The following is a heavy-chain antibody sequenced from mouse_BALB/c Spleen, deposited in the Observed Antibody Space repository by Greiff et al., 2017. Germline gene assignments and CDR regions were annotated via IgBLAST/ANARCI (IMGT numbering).Heavy chain of an antibody. D-gene: IGHD4-1*02. Sequence: QVQLKQSGAELVRPGVSVKISCKGSGYTFTDYAMHWVKQSHAKSLEWIGVISTYYGDASYNQKFKGKATMTVDKSSSTAYMELARLTSEDSAIYYCARRGATGTFDYWGQGTTLTVSS. V-gene: IGHV1S137*01. CDR1: GYTFTDYA. CDR2: ISTYYGDA. J-gene: IGHJ2*01. CDR3: ARRGATGTFDY.